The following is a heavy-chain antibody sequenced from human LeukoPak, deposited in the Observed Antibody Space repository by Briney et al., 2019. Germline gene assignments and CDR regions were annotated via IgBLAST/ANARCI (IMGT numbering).Heavy chain of an antibody. D-gene: IGHD4-23*01. V-gene: IGHV3-48*04. CDR3: ARDPPTTVVTPGFDY. CDR2: ISSSSSTI. J-gene: IGHJ4*02. CDR1: GFTFSSYS. Sequence: GGSLRLSCAASGFTFSSYSMNWVRQAPGKGLEWVSYISSSSSTIYYAASVKGRFTISRDNAKNSLYLQMNSLRAEDTAVYYCARDPPTTVVTPGFDYWGQGTLVTVSS.